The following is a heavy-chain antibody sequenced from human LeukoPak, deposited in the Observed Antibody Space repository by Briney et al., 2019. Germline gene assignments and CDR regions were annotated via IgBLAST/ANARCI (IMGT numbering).Heavy chain of an antibody. CDR3: ARDTVTTTYYYYGMDV. D-gene: IGHD4-17*01. CDR2: IYYSGST. Sequence: SETLSLTCAVYGGSFSGYYWSWIRQPPGKGLEWIGYIYYSGSTNYNPSLKSRVTISVDTPKNQFSLKLSSVTAADTAVYYCARDTVTTTYYYYGMDVWGQGTTVTVSS. V-gene: IGHV4-59*01. J-gene: IGHJ6*02. CDR1: GGSFSGYY.